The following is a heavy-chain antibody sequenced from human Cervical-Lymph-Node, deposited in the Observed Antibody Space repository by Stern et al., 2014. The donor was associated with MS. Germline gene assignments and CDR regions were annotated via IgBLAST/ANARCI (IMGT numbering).Heavy chain of an antibody. J-gene: IGHJ3*02. CDR3: AREGYYDSSGYDAFDI. CDR2: ISYDGSNK. Sequence: VQLVQSGGGVVQPGRSLRLSCAASGFTFSSYAMYWVRQAPGKGLEWVAVISYDGSNKYYADSVKCRFTISRDNSKNTLYLQMNSLRAEDTAVYYCAREGYYDSSGYDAFDIWGQGTMVTVSS. D-gene: IGHD3-22*01. CDR1: GFTFSSYA. V-gene: IGHV3-30-3*01.